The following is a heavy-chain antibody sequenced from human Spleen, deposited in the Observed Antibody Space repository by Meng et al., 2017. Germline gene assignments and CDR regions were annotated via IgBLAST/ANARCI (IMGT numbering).Heavy chain of an antibody. D-gene: IGHD3-16*01. J-gene: IGHJ5*02. CDR1: GADISSNNW. Sequence: VQLQESGPGLVKPSGTLSLTCAVSGADISSNNWWSWVRQPPGKGLEWIGEIFHGGSTNYNPSLKSRVTISVDKSKNQFSLKLSSVTAADTAVYYCSNYIWGSEPTGVLSWGQGTLVTVSS. V-gene: IGHV4-4*02. CDR3: SNYIWGSEPTGVLS. CDR2: IFHGGST.